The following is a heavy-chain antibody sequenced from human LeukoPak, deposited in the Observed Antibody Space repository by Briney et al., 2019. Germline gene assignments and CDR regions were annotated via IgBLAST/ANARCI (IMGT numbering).Heavy chain of an antibody. D-gene: IGHD4-17*01. CDR3: ARGKGDYGASFDV. J-gene: IGHJ3*01. Sequence: PGGSLRLSCAASGFTFSSYAMSWVRQAPGKGLEWVSAISGSGGSTYYADSVKGRFTISRDNSKNTLYLQINSLRAEDTAVYYCARGKGDYGASFDVWGQGTMVTVSS. CDR1: GFTFSSYA. CDR2: ISGSGGST. V-gene: IGHV3-23*01.